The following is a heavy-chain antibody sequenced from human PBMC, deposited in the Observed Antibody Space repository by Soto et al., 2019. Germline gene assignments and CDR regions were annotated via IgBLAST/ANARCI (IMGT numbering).Heavy chain of an antibody. CDR3: AFVGATRAY. CDR1: GFTFSDHH. CDR2: TRNKGNSYTT. D-gene: IGHD1-26*01. Sequence: EVQLVESGGALVQPGGSLRLSCAASGFTFSDHHMDWVRQAPGKGLEWVGRTRNKGNSYTTEYAASVKGRFTISRDESNTSLYLQMNRLKPGDTAVHHCAFVGATRAYWGQGTLVTVSS. J-gene: IGHJ4*02. V-gene: IGHV3-72*01.